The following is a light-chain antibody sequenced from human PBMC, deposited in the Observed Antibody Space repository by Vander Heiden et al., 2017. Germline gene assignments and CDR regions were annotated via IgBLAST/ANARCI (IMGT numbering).Light chain of an antibody. CDR3: QQYGSSPRT. CDR1: QSVSSSY. Sequence: EILLTQSPGTLSLSPGERATLSCRASQSVSSSYLAWYQQKPGQAPRRLIYGASSRATGIPDRFSGSGSGTDFTLTISRLEPEDFAVYYCQQYGSSPRTFGQGTKVEIK. V-gene: IGKV3-20*01. CDR2: GAS. J-gene: IGKJ1*01.